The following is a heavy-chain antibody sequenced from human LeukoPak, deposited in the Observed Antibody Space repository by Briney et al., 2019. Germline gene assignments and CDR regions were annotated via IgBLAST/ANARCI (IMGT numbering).Heavy chain of an antibody. CDR2: IIPIFGTT. J-gene: IGHJ6*03. CDR3: ARDSGLTGFWIGYYAYYYYYMDV. CDR1: GGTFSSYA. D-gene: IGHD3-3*01. Sequence: SVKVSCKASGGTFSSYAISWVRQAPGQGLEWMGGIIPIFGTTNYAQKFQGRVTITTDQSTSTAYMELSSLRSEDTAVYYCARDSGLTGFWIGYYAYYYYYMDVWGKGPTVTVSS. V-gene: IGHV1-69*05.